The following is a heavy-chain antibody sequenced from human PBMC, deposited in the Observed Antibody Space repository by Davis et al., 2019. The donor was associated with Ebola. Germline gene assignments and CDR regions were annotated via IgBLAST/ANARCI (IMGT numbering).Heavy chain of an antibody. D-gene: IGHD1-26*01. J-gene: IGHJ4*02. V-gene: IGHV3-30*03. Sequence: GGSLRLSCAASGFTFSSYWMSWVRQAPGKGLEWVALISDDGNNVHYADSVKGRFTISRDVSKNILYLQMDSLRRDDTAFYYCARATRLWEPHYDYWGQGTLVTVSS. CDR3: ARATRLWEPHYDY. CDR2: ISDDGNNV. CDR1: GFTFSSYW.